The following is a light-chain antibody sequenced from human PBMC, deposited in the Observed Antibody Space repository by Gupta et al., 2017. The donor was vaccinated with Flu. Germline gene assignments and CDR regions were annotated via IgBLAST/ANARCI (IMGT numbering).Light chain of an antibody. J-gene: IGLJ3*02. CDR2: RNN. CDR3: AAWDESLSGYWV. Sequence: QSVLTHPPSASGTPGQRVTISCSGSSSNIGSNYVYWYQQLPGTAPKLLIYRNNQRPSGVPARFYGSKSGTSATLAISGLRAEEEADYYCAAWDESLSGYWVFGGGTKLTVL. V-gene: IGLV1-47*01. CDR1: SSNIGSNY.